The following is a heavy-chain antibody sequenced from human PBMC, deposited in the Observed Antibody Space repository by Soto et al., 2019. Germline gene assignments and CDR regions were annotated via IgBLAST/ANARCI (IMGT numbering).Heavy chain of an antibody. Sequence: EVQLVESGGGLVQPGGSLRLSCAASGFTFSTCWMMWVRQAPGKGLEWVSNINQDGSDRYYVDSVKGRFTISRDNAQNSLYLQMNSLRAEDTAVYYCVKDNRGSYWGQGTLVTVSS. V-gene: IGHV3-7*01. D-gene: IGHD3-10*01. CDR3: VKDNRGSY. CDR1: GFTFSTCW. J-gene: IGHJ4*02. CDR2: INQDGSDR.